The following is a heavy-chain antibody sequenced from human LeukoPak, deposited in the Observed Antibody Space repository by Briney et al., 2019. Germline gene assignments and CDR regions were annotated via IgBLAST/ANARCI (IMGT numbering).Heavy chain of an antibody. CDR3: ARAYSSSWFDP. Sequence: SETLSLTCTVSGGSISSYYWSWIRQPPGKGLEWIGYIYYSGSTNCNPSLKSRVTISVDTSKNQFSLKLSSVTAADTAVYYCARAYSSSWFDPWGQGTLVTVSS. D-gene: IGHD6-13*01. J-gene: IGHJ5*02. V-gene: IGHV4-59*01. CDR2: IYYSGST. CDR1: GGSISSYY.